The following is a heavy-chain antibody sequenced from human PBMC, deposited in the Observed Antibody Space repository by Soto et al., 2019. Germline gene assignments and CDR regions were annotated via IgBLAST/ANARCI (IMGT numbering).Heavy chain of an antibody. J-gene: IGHJ6*02. D-gene: IGHD1-26*01. Sequence: GSLRLSCAASGFTFSSYGMHWVRQAPGKGLEWVAVISYDGSNKYYADSVKGRFTISRDNSKNTLYPQMNSLRAEDTAVYYCAKDVVVGATTGLGDYYYYYGMDVWGQGTTVTVSS. CDR1: GFTFSSYG. CDR3: AKDVVVGATTGLGDYYYYYGMDV. CDR2: ISYDGSNK. V-gene: IGHV3-30*18.